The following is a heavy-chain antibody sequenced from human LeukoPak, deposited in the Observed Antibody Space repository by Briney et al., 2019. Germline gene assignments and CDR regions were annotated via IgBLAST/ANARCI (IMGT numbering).Heavy chain of an antibody. Sequence: ASVKVSCKASGGTFSSYAISWVRQAPGQGLEWMGGIIPIFGTANYAQKFQGRVTITADESTSTAYMELSSLRSEDTAVYYCAREGYYDSSGYPIGAFDIWGQGTMVTVSS. J-gene: IGHJ3*02. CDR1: GGTFSSYA. CDR3: AREGYYDSSGYPIGAFDI. V-gene: IGHV1-69*13. CDR2: IIPIFGTA. D-gene: IGHD3-22*01.